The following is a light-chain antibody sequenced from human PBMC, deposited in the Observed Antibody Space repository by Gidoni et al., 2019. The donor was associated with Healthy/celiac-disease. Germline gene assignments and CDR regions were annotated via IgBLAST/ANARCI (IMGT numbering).Light chain of an antibody. CDR2: DAS. Sequence: EIVLTQSPATLSLSPGERATLSCSASQSVSSYLAWYQQKPGQAPRLLIYDASNRATGIPDRFSGSGSGTDFTLTISSLEPEDFAVYYCQQRSNWPAFGQGTRLEIK. CDR1: QSVSSY. CDR3: QQRSNWPA. V-gene: IGKV3-11*01. J-gene: IGKJ5*01.